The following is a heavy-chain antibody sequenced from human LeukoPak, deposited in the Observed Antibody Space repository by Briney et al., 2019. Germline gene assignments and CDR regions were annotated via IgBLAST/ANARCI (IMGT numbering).Heavy chain of an antibody. Sequence: SSETLSLTCTVSGGSISGSDYYWGWIRQPPGKGLEWIGSIYYSGRTFYNPSLKSRVAISVDTSKNQFSLNLISVTAADTAVYYCARDDGRGVVTPYWGQGTLVTVSS. CDR1: GGSISGSDYY. CDR2: IYYSGRT. J-gene: IGHJ4*02. D-gene: IGHD2-21*02. V-gene: IGHV4-39*07. CDR3: ARDDGRGVVTPY.